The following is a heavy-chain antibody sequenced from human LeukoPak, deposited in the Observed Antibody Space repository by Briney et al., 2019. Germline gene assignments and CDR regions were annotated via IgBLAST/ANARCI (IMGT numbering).Heavy chain of an antibody. Sequence: GSPVKVSCKASGGTFSSYAISWVRQAPGQGLEWMGGIIPIFGTANYAQKFQGRVTITTDESTSTAYMELSSLRSEDTAVYYCATYRGYPVDYWGQGTLATVSS. CDR2: IIPIFGTA. D-gene: IGHD1-1*01. V-gene: IGHV1-69*05. CDR3: ATYRGYPVDY. CDR1: GGTFSSYA. J-gene: IGHJ4*02.